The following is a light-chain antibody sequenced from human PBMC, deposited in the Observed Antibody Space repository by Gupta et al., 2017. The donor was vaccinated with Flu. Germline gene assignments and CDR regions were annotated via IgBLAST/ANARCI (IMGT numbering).Light chain of an antibody. CDR1: QTINTY. J-gene: IGKJ2*03. CDR2: GAS. CDR3: HKNDSSPRHS. Sequence: SSLYASVGDKVTITCRASQTINTYLTWYQQKPGRAPKLLIYGASTWHSGVPSRFSGSGSGTDFTLTISRLQPEDFAAYYCHKNDSSPRHSFGQGTKLEIK. V-gene: IGKV1-39*01.